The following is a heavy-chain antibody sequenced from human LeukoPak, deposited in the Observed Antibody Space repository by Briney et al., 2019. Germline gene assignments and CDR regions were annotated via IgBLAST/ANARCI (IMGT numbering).Heavy chain of an antibody. CDR1: GFSITNYY. J-gene: IGHJ4*02. V-gene: IGHV4-59*01. D-gene: IGHD6-13*01. CDR3: ARGAAADDY. CDR2: IYYSRDT. Sequence: SETLSLTCSVSGFSITNYYWGWIRQPPGKGLEWIGYIYYSRDTNYNPSLKSRLTISVDPSKNQFSLTLSSVTAADTAVYYCARGAAADDYWGQGTLVTVSS.